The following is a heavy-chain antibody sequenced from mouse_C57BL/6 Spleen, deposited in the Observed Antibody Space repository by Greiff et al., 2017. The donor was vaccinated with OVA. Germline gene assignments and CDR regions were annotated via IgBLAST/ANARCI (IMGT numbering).Heavy chain of an antibody. D-gene: IGHD2-4*01. Sequence: EVHLVESGGGLVKPGGSLKLSCAASGFTFSSYAMSWVRQTPEKRLEWVATISDGGSYTYYPDNVKGRFTISRDNAKNNLYLQMSHLKSEDTAMYYCARAYYDFSSWFAYWGQGTLVTVSA. CDR1: GFTFSSYA. CDR2: ISDGGSYT. V-gene: IGHV5-4*01. CDR3: ARAYYDFSSWFAY. J-gene: IGHJ3*01.